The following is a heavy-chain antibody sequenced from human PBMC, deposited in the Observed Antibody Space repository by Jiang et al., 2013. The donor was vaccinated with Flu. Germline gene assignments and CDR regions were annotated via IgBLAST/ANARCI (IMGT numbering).Heavy chain of an antibody. CDR2: INTNTGNP. J-gene: IGHJ4*02. D-gene: IGHD6-6*01. Sequence: GAEVKKPGASVKVSYKASGYTFTSYAMNWVRQAPGQGLEWMGWINTNTGNPTYAQGFTGRFVFSLDTSVSTAYLQISSLKAEDTAVYYCARDRVIAARFHLGYWGQGTLVTVSS. CDR1: GYTFTSYA. V-gene: IGHV7-4-1*02. CDR3: ARDRVIAARFHLGY.